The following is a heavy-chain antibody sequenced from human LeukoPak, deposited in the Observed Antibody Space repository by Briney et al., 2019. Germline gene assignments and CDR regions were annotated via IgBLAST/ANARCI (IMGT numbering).Heavy chain of an antibody. J-gene: IGHJ4*02. CDR1: GFTFSSYW. Sequence: GGSLRLSCAASGFTFSSYWMHWVRHAPGKGLVWVSSINSDGSRTNYADSVKGRFTISRDNAKNTLYVQMNSLRAEDTAVYYCARDVRVPFDYWGQGTLVTVSS. D-gene: IGHD2-2*01. CDR2: INSDGSRT. CDR3: ARDVRVPFDY. V-gene: IGHV3-74*01.